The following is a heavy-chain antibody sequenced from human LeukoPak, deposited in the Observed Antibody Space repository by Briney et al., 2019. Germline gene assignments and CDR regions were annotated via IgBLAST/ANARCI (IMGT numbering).Heavy chain of an antibody. CDR1: GFTFSSYE. V-gene: IGHV3-30*02. CDR3: AKGVGGSSSWYRGARGDSFDY. J-gene: IGHJ4*02. CDR2: IRYDGSNK. D-gene: IGHD6-13*01. Sequence: PVGSLRLSCAASGFTFSSYEMNWVRQTPGKGLEWVAFIRYDGSNKYYPDSVQGRFTISRDNSKNTLYLQMNSLRPEDTAVYYCAKGVGGSSSWYRGARGDSFDYWGQGTLVTVSS.